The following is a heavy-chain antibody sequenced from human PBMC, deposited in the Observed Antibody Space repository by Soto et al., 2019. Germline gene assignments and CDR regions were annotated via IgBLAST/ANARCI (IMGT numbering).Heavy chain of an antibody. D-gene: IGHD3-9*01. J-gene: IGHJ5*02. CDR3: ARGILTGGKWLDP. CDR2: IKEDGSEK. V-gene: IGHV3-7*05. CDR1: GFTFDSFW. Sequence: GGSLRLSCAASGFTFDSFWRSWVRQAPGKGLEWVANIKEDGSEKYYADSVKGRFTISRDNSRNILYSEMNSLRVEDTARYYCARGILTGGKWLDPWGQGTRVTVSS.